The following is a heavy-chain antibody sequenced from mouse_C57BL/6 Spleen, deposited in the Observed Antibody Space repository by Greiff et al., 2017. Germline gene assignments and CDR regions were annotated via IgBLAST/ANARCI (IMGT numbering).Heavy chain of an antibody. CDR3: ARKGGLGQKDYYFDY. CDR1: GYTFTTYP. V-gene: IGHV1-47*01. Sequence: QVQLQQSGAELVKPGASVKMSCKASGYTFTTYPIQWMKQNHGKSLEWIGNFHPYNDDTKYNEKFKGKATLTAETSSSTVYLELSRLTSDDSAVXYCARKGGLGQKDYYFDYWGQGTTLTVSS. CDR2: FHPYNDDT. D-gene: IGHD3-3*01. J-gene: IGHJ2*01.